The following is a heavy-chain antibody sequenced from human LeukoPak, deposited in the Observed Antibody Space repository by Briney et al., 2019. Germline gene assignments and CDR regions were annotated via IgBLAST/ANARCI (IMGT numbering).Heavy chain of an antibody. V-gene: IGHV4-59*12. CDR3: ARGSKLLWFGELPYYFDY. Sequence: SETLSLTCTVSGGSISSYYWSWIRQPPGKGLEWIGYIYYSGSTNYNPSLKSRVTISVDTSKNQFSLKLSSVTAADTAVYYCARGSKLLWFGELPYYFDYWGQGTLVTVSS. J-gene: IGHJ4*02. CDR2: IYYSGST. D-gene: IGHD3-10*01. CDR1: GGSISSYY.